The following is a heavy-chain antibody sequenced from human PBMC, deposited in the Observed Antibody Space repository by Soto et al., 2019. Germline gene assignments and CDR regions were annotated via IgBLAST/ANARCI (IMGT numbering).Heavy chain of an antibody. D-gene: IGHD6-19*01. V-gene: IGHV4-31*03. J-gene: IGHJ6*02. CDR2: IYYSGST. Sequence: SETLSLTCTVSGGSISSGGYYWSWIRQHPGKGLEWIGYIYYSGSTYYNPSLKSRVTISVDTSKNQFSLKLSSVTAADTAVYYCARGIAVAGRSGMDVWGQGTTVTVSS. CDR3: ARGIAVAGRSGMDV. CDR1: GGSISSGGYY.